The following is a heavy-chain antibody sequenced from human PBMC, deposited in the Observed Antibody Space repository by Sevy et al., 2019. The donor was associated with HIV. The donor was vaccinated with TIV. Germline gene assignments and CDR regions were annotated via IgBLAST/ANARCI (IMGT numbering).Heavy chain of an antibody. CDR1: GFTFSDYR. J-gene: IGHJ4*02. D-gene: IGHD3-16*01. CDR3: ARDRGEILSSAFDY. V-gene: IGHV3-30*04. Sequence: GGSLRLSCAASGFTFSDYRMHWVRQAPGKGLEWVAVISYDGRNNKYNGDSVKGRFTISRDNSKKTVYRQMNSLRAADTAIYYCARDRGEILSSAFDYCGQGTLVTVSS. CDR2: ISYDGRNNK.